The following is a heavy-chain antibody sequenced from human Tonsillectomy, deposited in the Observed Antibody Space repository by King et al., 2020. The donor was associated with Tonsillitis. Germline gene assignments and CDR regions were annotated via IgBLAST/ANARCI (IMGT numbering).Heavy chain of an antibody. J-gene: IGHJ3*02. CDR3: ARDPHKYSTSWSYAFHI. V-gene: IGHV3-30*04. CDR2: ISDDGGNK. CDR1: GFFFSTYA. D-gene: IGHD6-13*01. Sequence: HVQLVQSGGGVVQPGRSLRLSCAASGFFFSTYAIHWVRQAPGKGLEWVAVISDDGGNKFYADSVKGRFTISRDNSRNMLYLQMSSLRPEDTAVYYCARDPHKYSTSWSYAFHIWGQGTMVAVSS.